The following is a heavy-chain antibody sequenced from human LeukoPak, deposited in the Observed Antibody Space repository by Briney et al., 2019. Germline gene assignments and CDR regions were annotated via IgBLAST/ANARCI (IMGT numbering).Heavy chain of an antibody. CDR3: AKLAKYFYGSETYYFFEH. J-gene: IGHJ4*02. Sequence: GGTLRLSCAASGFTFSSYAMSWVRQAPGKGLEWVSAISGSGGSTYYADSVKGRFTISRDNAKNSLYLQMNSLRVEDTAVYYCAKLAKYFYGSETYYFFEHWGQGTPVTASS. D-gene: IGHD3-10*01. CDR1: GFTFSSYA. V-gene: IGHV3-23*01. CDR2: ISGSGGST.